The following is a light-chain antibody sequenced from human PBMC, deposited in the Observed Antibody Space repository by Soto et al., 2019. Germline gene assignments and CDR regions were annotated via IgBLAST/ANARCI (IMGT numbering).Light chain of an antibody. CDR1: SSDVGGYNY. CDR2: DVS. V-gene: IGLV2-11*01. Sequence: QSVLTQPRSVSGSAGQSVTISCTGTSSDVGGYNYVSWYQQHPGKAPKLMIYDVSKRPSGVPDRFSGSKSGNTASLTISGPQAEDEADYYCCSYAGSYTYVFGTGTKVTVL. J-gene: IGLJ1*01. CDR3: CSYAGSYTYV.